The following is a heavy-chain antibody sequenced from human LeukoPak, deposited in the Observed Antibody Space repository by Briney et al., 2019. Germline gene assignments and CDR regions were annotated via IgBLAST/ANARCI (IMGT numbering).Heavy chain of an antibody. Sequence: GGAVRLSCAASGFTFSSYSMNWVRQAPGKGLEWVSSISSSSSYIYSADSVKGRFTISRDNAKNSLFLQMNSLRAEDTAVYYCARPRRPVYYYYGMDVWGQGTTVT. J-gene: IGHJ6*02. CDR1: GFTFSSYS. CDR3: ARPRRPVYYYYGMDV. CDR2: ISSSSSYI. V-gene: IGHV3-21*01.